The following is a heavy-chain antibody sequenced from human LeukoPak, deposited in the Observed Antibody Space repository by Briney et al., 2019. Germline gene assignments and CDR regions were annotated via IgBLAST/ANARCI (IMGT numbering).Heavy chain of an antibody. CDR3: ARGLRKSLYSSSPKDAFDI. D-gene: IGHD6-6*01. Sequence: SETLSLTCSVSGYSISSGYYWGWIRQPPGKGLEWIGSIYHSGSTYYDPSLKSRVTISVDTSKNQFSLKLSSVTAADTAVYYCARGLRKSLYSSSPKDAFDIWGQGTMVTVSS. J-gene: IGHJ3*02. CDR1: GYSISSGYY. V-gene: IGHV4-38-2*02. CDR2: IYHSGST.